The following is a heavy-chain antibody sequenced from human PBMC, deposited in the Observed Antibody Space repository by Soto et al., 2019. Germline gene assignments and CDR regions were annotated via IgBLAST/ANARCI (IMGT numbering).Heavy chain of an antibody. D-gene: IGHD2-2*01. J-gene: IGHJ6*02. CDR2: VHTNGRRT. CDR3: AKDRASNCSAGMVD. CDR1: ALAFGNYA. Sequence: GGTLRLSCRASALAFGNYAMNWDRQVPGRGLERVPGVHTNGRRTYYAHSVRGRLTISGDNPKIPVYLQMNSLRAEDTAVNYCAKDRASNCSAGMVDLDPGTTVTVSS. V-gene: IGHV3-23*01.